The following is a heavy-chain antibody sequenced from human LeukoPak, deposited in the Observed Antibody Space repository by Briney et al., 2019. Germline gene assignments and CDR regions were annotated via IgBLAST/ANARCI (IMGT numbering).Heavy chain of an antibody. J-gene: IGHJ6*02. CDR1: GFTFSTYA. CDR3: AKAYYYGSGSYGSYYGMDV. V-gene: IGHV3-23*01. D-gene: IGHD3-10*01. CDR2: ISGSGGST. Sequence: PGGSLRLSCTASGFTFSTYAMGWARQAPGKGLEWVSAISGSGGSTYYADSVKGRFTISRDNSKNTLYLQMNSLRAEDTAVYYCAKAYYYGSGSYGSYYGMDVWGQGTTVTVSS.